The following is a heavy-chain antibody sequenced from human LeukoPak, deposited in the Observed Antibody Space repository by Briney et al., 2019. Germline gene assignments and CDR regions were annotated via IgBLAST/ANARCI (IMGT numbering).Heavy chain of an antibody. CDR1: SDSISSSY. D-gene: IGHD2-2*01. J-gene: IGHJ1*01. CDR3: ARGYCSSTICFQYFHH. Sequence: PSETLSLTCTVSSDSISSSYWSWVRQPTGKGLEWIGYIYYSGSTNYNPSLRSRVAISVDTSKNQFSLKLNSVTAADTAVYYCARGYCSSTICFQYFHHWGQGTLVTVSS. V-gene: IGHV4-59*01. CDR2: IYYSGST.